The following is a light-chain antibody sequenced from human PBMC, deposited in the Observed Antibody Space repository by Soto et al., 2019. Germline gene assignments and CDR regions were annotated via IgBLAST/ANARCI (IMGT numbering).Light chain of an antibody. J-gene: IGKJ1*01. V-gene: IGKV1-5*01. Sequence: DIQMTQSPSTLSASVGDRVTITCRASQSISSWVAWYQQTPGKAPKLLIYDATSLESGVPSRFSGSGSGTEFTLTISSLHPDDFATYYCQQYNSYSRTFGQGAKVDIK. CDR3: QQYNSYSRT. CDR1: QSISSW. CDR2: DAT.